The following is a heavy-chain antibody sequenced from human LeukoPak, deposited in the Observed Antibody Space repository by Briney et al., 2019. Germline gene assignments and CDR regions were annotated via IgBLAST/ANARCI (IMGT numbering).Heavy chain of an antibody. CDR2: VTGNGDNT. CDR1: GFTFSSYA. Sequence: GGSLRLSCAASGFTFSSYAMSWVRQAPGKGLEWVSSVTGNGDNTFHADSVKGRFTISRDNSKNMLYLQINSLRAEDTAVYYCARDRNYFEALHRSYWGQGTLVAVSS. V-gene: IGHV3-23*01. D-gene: IGHD3-10*01. J-gene: IGHJ4*02. CDR3: ARDRNYFEALHRSY.